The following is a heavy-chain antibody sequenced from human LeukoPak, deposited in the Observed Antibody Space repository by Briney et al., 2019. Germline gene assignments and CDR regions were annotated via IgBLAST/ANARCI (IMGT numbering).Heavy chain of an antibody. Sequence: VASVTVSCMASGYTFTGYYMHWVRQAPGQGLEWMGWINPKSGGTNYAQKFQGRVTMTWDTSISTAYMELSRLRSDDTAVYYCARDHRHSSGYYYSYYYYMDVWGKGTTVTISS. CDR3: ARDHRHSSGYYYSYYYYMDV. J-gene: IGHJ6*03. CDR2: INPKSGGT. CDR1: GYTFTGYY. D-gene: IGHD3-22*01. V-gene: IGHV1-2*02.